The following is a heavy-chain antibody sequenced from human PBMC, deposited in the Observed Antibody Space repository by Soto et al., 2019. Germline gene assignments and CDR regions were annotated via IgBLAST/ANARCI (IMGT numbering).Heavy chain of an antibody. CDR2: IFPGDSDT. J-gene: IGHJ4*02. Sequence: GESLKISCQGSGYDFGAHWIGWVRQMPGKGLEWMGTIFPGDSDTRYRPSFQGQVTISADRSINTAYLQWSSLKASDTAMYFCAGGGIIGTPSDYWGQGTQVTVSS. CDR3: AGGGIIGTPSDY. D-gene: IGHD1-7*01. V-gene: IGHV5-51*01. CDR1: GYDFGAHW.